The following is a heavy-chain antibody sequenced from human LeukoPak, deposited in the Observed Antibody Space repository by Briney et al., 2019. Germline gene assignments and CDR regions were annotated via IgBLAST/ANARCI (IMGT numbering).Heavy chain of an antibody. CDR2: ITSGGST. V-gene: IGHV3-23*01. J-gene: IGHJ4*02. Sequence: GGSLRLSCAASGFTFSNYAMNWVRQAPGKGLEWVSVITSGGSTYYADSVKGRFTISRDNSKNTLYLQMNSLRAEDTAVYYCAKRLPEVGDRNRAFDYWGQGTLVTVSS. CDR3: AKRLPEVGDRNRAFDY. D-gene: IGHD2-21*02. CDR1: GFTFSNYA.